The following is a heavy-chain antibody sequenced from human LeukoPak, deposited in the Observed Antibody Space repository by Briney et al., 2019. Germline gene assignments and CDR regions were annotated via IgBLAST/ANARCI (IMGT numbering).Heavy chain of an antibody. CDR3: ASRDDYVWGSYRDY. J-gene: IGHJ4*02. CDR1: GVSISSSNW. V-gene: IGHV4-4*02. CDR2: IYHSGST. Sequence: SETLSLTCAVSGVSISSSNWWSWVRQPPGKGLEWIGEIYHSGSTNYNPSLKSRVTISVDKSKNQFSLKLSSVTAADTAVYYCASRDDYVWGSYRDYWGQGTLVTVSS. D-gene: IGHD3-16*02.